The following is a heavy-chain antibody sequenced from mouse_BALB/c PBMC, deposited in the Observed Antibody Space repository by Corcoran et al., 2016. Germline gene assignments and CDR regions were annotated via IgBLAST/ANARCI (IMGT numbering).Heavy chain of an antibody. CDR2: IYPYNDDV. CDR3: AREVPGGNPFDY. CDR1: GYTFTSYV. V-gene: IGHV1S136*01. Sequence: EVQMQQSGPELVKPGASVKMSCKASGYTFTSYVLHWVKQQPGQGLEWIGYIYPYNDDVRYNEKFRGKATLTSDKSSSTAYMGLSSLTSEDSAVYYCAREVPGGNPFDYWGQGTTLTVSS. J-gene: IGHJ2*01. D-gene: IGHD2-1*01.